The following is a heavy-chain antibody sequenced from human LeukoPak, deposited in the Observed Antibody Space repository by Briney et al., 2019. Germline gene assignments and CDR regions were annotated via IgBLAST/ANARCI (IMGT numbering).Heavy chain of an antibody. D-gene: IGHD4-23*01. V-gene: IGHV3-23*01. CDR2: ISGRGGST. CDR1: GFTFSSYA. Sequence: GGSLRLSCAASGFTFSSYAMSWVRQAPGKGLEWVSAISGRGGSTYYADSVKGRFTISRDNSKNTLYLQMNSLRAEDTAVYYCAKDPGYGGNSESIWGQGTLVTVSS. J-gene: IGHJ4*02. CDR3: AKDPGYGGNSESI.